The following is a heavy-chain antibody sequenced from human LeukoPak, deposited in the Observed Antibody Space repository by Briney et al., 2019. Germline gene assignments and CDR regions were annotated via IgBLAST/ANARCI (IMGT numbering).Heavy chain of an antibody. CDR2: ISWNSGSI. V-gene: IGHV3-9*01. CDR1: GFNFPTYA. J-gene: IGHJ4*02. D-gene: IGHD4-17*01. Sequence: GGSLRLSCAASGFNFPTYAMQWVRQAPGKGLEWVSGISWNSGSIGYADSVKGRFTISRDNAKNSLYLQMNSLRAEDTALYYCAKGDDYGDYGAGYFDYWGQGTLVTVSS. CDR3: AKGDDYGDYGAGYFDY.